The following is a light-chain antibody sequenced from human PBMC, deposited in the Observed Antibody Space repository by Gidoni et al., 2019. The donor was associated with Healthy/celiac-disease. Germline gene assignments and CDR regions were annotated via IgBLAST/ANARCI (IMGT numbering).Light chain of an antibody. CDR2: GAS. Sequence: IVFTQSPGTLSSSPGERATLSCRASQSVSSSYLAWYQQNPGQAPRLLIYGASSRATGIPDRFSGSGSGTDFTLTISRLEPEDFAVYYCQQYGSSLEITFGQGTRLEIK. V-gene: IGKV3-20*01. J-gene: IGKJ5*01. CDR1: QSVSSSY. CDR3: QQYGSSLEIT.